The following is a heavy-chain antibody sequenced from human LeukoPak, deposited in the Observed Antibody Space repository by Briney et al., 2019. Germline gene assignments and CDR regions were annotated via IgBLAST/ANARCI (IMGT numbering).Heavy chain of an antibody. CDR2: IIPIFGTA. D-gene: IGHD2-2*01. Sequence: SVKVSCKASGGTFSSYAISWVRQAPGQGLEWMGGIIPIFGTANYAQKFQGRVTITTDESTSTAYMELSSLRSEDTAVYYCAKSSSPHCSSTSCYLDYWGQGTLVTVSS. V-gene: IGHV1-69*05. J-gene: IGHJ4*02. CDR1: GGTFSSYA. CDR3: AKSSSPHCSSTSCYLDY.